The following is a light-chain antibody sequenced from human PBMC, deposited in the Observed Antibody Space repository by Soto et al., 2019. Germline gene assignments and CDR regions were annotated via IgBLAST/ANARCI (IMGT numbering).Light chain of an antibody. CDR1: EDIDTS. J-gene: IGKJ5*01. CDR2: GAS. V-gene: IGKV1-5*01. Sequence: DIQMTQSPSTLSVSLGDRITITCRAIEDIDTSLPWFQQRPGKAPKVLIAGASGLMNGVPSTFSGSGSGTEFALTNSTVQPDDFATYFCQQYYNLALTVGGGTRLASK. CDR3: QQYYNLALT.